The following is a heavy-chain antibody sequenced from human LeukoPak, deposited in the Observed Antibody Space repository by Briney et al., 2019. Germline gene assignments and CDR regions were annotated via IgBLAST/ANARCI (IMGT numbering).Heavy chain of an antibody. CDR1: GYTFTSYG. D-gene: IGHD3-10*02. Sequence: ASVKVSCKASGYTFTSYGISWVRQPPGQGLEWMGWISAYNGNTNYAQKLQGRVTMTTDTSTSTAYMELRSLRSDDTAVYYCARDYSGGYYVGWGQVTLVTVSS. J-gene: IGHJ4*02. CDR2: ISAYNGNT. CDR3: ARDYSGGYYVG. V-gene: IGHV1-18*01.